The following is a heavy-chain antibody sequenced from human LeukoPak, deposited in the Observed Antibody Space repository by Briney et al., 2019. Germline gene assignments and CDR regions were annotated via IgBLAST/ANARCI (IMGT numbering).Heavy chain of an antibody. J-gene: IGHJ4*02. CDR1: GGSISSYY. CDR2: IYYSGST. Sequence: SETLSLTCTVSGGSISSYYWSWIRQPPGKGLEWIGYIYYSGSTNYNPSLKSRVTISVDTSKNQFSLRLSSVTAADTAVYYCARVPFYYGSGSYYIDDYFDYWGQGTLVTVSS. CDR3: ARVPFYYGSGSYYIDDYFDY. D-gene: IGHD3-10*01. V-gene: IGHV4-59*01.